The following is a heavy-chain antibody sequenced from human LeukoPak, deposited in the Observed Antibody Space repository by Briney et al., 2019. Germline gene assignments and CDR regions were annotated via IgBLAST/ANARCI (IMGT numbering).Heavy chain of an antibody. CDR3: AGGDLRYFDWFFDY. CDR2: INHSGST. V-gene: IGHV4-34*01. D-gene: IGHD3-9*01. Sequence: SSETLSLTCAVYGGSFSGYYWSWIRQPPGKGLEWIGEINHSGSTNYNPSLKSRVTISVDTSKNQFPLKLSSVTAADTAVYYCAGGDLRYFDWFFDYWGQGTLVTVSS. CDR1: GGSFSGYY. J-gene: IGHJ4*02.